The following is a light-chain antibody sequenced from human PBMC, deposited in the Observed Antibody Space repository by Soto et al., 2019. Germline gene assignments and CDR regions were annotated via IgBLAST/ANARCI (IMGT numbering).Light chain of an antibody. J-gene: IGKJ1*01. CDR2: DAS. V-gene: IGKV1-33*01. CDR3: QQYENLPV. CDR1: QDISNL. Sequence: DIQMTQSPSSLSASVGDRVTITCQASQDISNLLNWYQQKPGKAPKVLIYDASNLKTRVPSRFSGSGSGTYFTFTISSLQPEDIATYYCQQYENLPVFGQGTKVEIK.